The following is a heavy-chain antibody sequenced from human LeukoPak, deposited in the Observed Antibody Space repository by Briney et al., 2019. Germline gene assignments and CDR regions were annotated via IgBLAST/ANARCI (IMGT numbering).Heavy chain of an antibody. J-gene: IGHJ4*02. CDR2: ISGSGGST. CDR1: GFTFSSYA. D-gene: IGHD3-22*01. Sequence: GVALRPSCAASGFTFSSYAMSWVRQAPGKGLEWVSAISGSGGSTYYADSVKGRFTISRDNSKNTLYLQMNSLRAEDTAVYYCAKDQDYYDSSGYYDYWGQGTLVTVSS. V-gene: IGHV3-23*01. CDR3: AKDQDYYDSSGYYDY.